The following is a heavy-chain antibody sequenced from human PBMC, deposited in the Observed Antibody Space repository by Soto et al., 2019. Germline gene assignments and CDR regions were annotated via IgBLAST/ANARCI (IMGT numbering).Heavy chain of an antibody. Sequence: EVQVVESGGGLVKPGGSLRLSCNFSFSMYSMDWVRQAPGKGLEGVASISSGSAFIKYADSVKGRFTISRDNAKNSVSLQMSSLRVEDTAMYYCTRDQGGSYDSWFDPWGRGTLVTVSS. CDR2: ISSGSAFI. CDR1: FSMYS. J-gene: IGHJ5*02. V-gene: IGHV3-21*01. CDR3: TRDQGGSYDSWFDP. D-gene: IGHD1-26*01.